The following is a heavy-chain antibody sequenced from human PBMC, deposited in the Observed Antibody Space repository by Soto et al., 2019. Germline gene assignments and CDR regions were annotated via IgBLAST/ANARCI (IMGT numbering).Heavy chain of an antibody. Sequence: GGSLRLSCAASGFTFTRYSMNWVRQAPGKGLEWVAVISYDGSNKYYADSVKGRFTISRDNSKNTLYLQMNSLRAEDTAVYYCASGVRTGMATIYAPFDYWGQGTLVT. D-gene: IGHD2-8*01. CDR1: GFTFTRYS. CDR3: ASGVRTGMATIYAPFDY. CDR2: ISYDGSNK. V-gene: IGHV3-30*03. J-gene: IGHJ4*02.